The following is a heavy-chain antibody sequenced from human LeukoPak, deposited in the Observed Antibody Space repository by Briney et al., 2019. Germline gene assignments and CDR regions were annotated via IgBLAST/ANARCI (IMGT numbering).Heavy chain of an antibody. J-gene: IGHJ3*02. Sequence: GGSLRLSCAASGFTFSSYAMHWVRQAPGKGLEYVSAISSNGGSTYYANSVKGRFTISRDNSKNTLYLQMGSLRAEDMAVYYCARYSDSIDAFDIWGQGTMVTVSS. CDR3: ARYSDSIDAFDI. V-gene: IGHV3-64*01. CDR2: ISSNGGST. CDR1: GFTFSSYA. D-gene: IGHD3-22*01.